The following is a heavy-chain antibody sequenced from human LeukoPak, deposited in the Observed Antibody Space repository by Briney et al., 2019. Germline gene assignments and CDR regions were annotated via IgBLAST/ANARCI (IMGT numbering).Heavy chain of an antibody. CDR2: ISYNSGSI. J-gene: IGHJ6*02. D-gene: IGHD2-15*01. CDR3: ANDLGYCSGGRCFTPVWYGMDV. Sequence: GRTLRLSCAASGFTFDDYGMHWVRQAPGKGLEWVSGISYNSGSIGYADSVKGRFTISRDSAKNSLYLQMNSLRAEDTALYYCANDLGYCSGGRCFTPVWYGMDVWGQGTTVTVSS. CDR1: GFTFDDYG. V-gene: IGHV3-9*01.